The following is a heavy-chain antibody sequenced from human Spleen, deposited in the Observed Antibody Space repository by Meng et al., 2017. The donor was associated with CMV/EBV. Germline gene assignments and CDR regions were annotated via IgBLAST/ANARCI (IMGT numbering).Heavy chain of an antibody. CDR3: AREANFLNERDWFDP. CDR2: IHFVGSNE. J-gene: IGHJ5*02. D-gene: IGHD2/OR15-2a*01. V-gene: IGHV3-30*02. CDR1: GFRFSSYG. Sequence: SGFRFSSYGMHWVRQSPGKGLEWVAFIHFVGSNEKYGESLRGRFTISRDNSKKTVNLQMNSLRIEDTALYYCAREANFLNERDWFDPWGQGTLVTVSS.